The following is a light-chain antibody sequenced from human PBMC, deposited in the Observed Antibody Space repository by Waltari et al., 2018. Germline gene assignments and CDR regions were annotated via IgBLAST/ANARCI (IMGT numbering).Light chain of an antibody. CDR2: TAS. J-gene: IGKJ4*01. CDR3: QQSSSSPHT. CDR1: QAISGY. V-gene: IGKV1-39*01. Sequence: DIEMTQSPSSLSASIGDRVTITCRASQAISGYLNWYQQKPGRAPKLLIYTASTLQSGVPSRFSGSGYGTDFTLTICSLQPEDFAIYSCQQSSSSPHTFGGGTKVE.